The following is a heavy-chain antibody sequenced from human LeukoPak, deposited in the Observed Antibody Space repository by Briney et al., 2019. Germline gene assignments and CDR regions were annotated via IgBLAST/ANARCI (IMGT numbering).Heavy chain of an antibody. Sequence: GGSLRLSCAASGFTFSDQYMDGLGQARARGVEWVGRRRNRAESYTTDYAASVRGRFTISRDDSQNSLYLQMRSLKTEDTAVYHCVRVAYTSDWHFDYWGQGTLVTVSS. CDR3: VRVAYTSDWHFDY. CDR1: GFTFSDQY. CDR2: RRNRAESYTT. V-gene: IGHV3-72*01. D-gene: IGHD6-19*01. J-gene: IGHJ4*02.